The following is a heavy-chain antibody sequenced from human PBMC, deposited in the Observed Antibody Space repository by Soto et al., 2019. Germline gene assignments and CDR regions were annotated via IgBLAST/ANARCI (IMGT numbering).Heavy chain of an antibody. Sequence: EVQLLESGGGLVQPGGSLRLSCAASGFTFSSYAMNWVRQAPGKGLEWVSTISDSGDRTYSTDSVKGRFTISRDNSKNTLYLQMNSLRAEDTAVYYCSRDHVAGRLQDASDVWGQGTMVTVSS. D-gene: IGHD6-19*01. CDR2: ISDSGDRT. J-gene: IGHJ3*01. V-gene: IGHV3-23*01. CDR3: SRDHVAGRLQDASDV. CDR1: GFTFSSYA.